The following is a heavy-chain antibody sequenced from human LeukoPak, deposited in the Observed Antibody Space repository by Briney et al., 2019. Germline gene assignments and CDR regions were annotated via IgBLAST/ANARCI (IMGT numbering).Heavy chain of an antibody. Sequence: GGSLRLSCAASGFTFSSNSMNWVRQAPGKGLEWVSIIYSGGNTHYADSVKGRFTISRDNSQNTLYLQMNSLRPEDTAVYYCARLLYYYDSSIYQRYFDYWGQGTLVTVSS. V-gene: IGHV3-53*01. CDR3: ARLLYYYDSSIYQRYFDY. CDR1: GFTFSSNS. D-gene: IGHD3-22*01. CDR2: IYSGGNT. J-gene: IGHJ4*02.